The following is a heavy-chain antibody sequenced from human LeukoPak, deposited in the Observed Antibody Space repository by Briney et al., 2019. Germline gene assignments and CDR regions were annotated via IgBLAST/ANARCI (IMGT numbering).Heavy chain of an antibody. CDR3: ARGTLQYDSSGYYEDY. Sequence: SETLSLTCAVYGGSFSAYYWSWIRQPPGEGLEWIGEINHSGGTNYNPSLKSRVTISVDTSKNQFSLKLSSVTAADTAVYYCARGTLQYDSSGYYEDYWGQGTLVTVSS. V-gene: IGHV4-34*01. D-gene: IGHD3-22*01. CDR1: GGSFSAYY. CDR2: INHSGGT. J-gene: IGHJ4*02.